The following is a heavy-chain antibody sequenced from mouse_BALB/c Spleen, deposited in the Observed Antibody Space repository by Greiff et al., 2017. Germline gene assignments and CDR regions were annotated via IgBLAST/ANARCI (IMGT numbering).Heavy chain of an antibody. CDR1: GFTFSSFV. J-gene: IGHJ1*01. Sequence: EVKLQESGGGLVQPGGSRKLSCAASGFTFSSFVMHWVRQAPEKGLEWVAYISSGSSTIYYADTVKGRFTISRDNPKNTLFLQMTSLRSEDTAMYYCAYTTDWYFDVWGAGTTVTVSS. CDR3: AYTTDWYFDV. D-gene: IGHD1-1*01. V-gene: IGHV5-17*02. CDR2: ISSGSSTI.